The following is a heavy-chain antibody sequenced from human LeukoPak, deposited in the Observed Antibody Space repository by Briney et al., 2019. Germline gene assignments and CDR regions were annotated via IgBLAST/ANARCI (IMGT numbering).Heavy chain of an antibody. CDR3: ARHRRLNFDY. CDR1: GGSISSYY. Sequence: PSETLSLTCTVSGGSISSYYWGWIRQPPGKGLEWIGSIYYSGSTYYNPSLKSRVTISVDTSKNQFSLKLSSVTAADTAVYYCARHRRLNFDYWGQGTLVAVSS. V-gene: IGHV4-39*01. J-gene: IGHJ4*02. CDR2: IYYSGST.